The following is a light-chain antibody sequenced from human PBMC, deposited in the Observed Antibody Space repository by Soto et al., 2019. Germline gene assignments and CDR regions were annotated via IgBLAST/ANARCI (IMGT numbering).Light chain of an antibody. V-gene: IGLV1-44*01. CDR2: NNN. CDR1: NSNIGSNT. CDR3: AAWDDSLNGGV. J-gene: IGLJ1*01. Sequence: QSVLTQPPSASGTPGQRVTISCSGSNSNIGSNTVSWYQQLPGTAPKLLIYNNNQRPSGVPDRFSGSESGTSASLAISGLQSEDEADYYCAAWDDSLNGGVFGTGTKLTVL.